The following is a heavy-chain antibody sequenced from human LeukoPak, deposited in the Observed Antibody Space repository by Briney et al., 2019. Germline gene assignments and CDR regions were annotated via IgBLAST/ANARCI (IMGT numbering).Heavy chain of an antibody. Sequence: GGALRISCAASGFTFSSYGMDWVRQAPGKGLEWVAVISYDGSNKYYADSVKGRFTISRDNSKNTLYLQMNSLRAEDTAVYYCAKDGAPLYYDFWSGYHYYMDVWGKGTTVTVSS. J-gene: IGHJ6*03. CDR1: GFTFSSYG. V-gene: IGHV3-30*18. D-gene: IGHD3-3*01. CDR2: ISYDGSNK. CDR3: AKDGAPLYYDFWSGYHYYMDV.